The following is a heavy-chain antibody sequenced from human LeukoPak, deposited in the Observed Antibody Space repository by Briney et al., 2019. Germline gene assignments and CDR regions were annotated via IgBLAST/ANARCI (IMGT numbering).Heavy chain of an antibody. V-gene: IGHV1-46*01. CDR3: ARDFNEPNDAFDI. CDR1: GYTFTSYY. CDR2: INPSGGGT. D-gene: IGHD1-1*01. J-gene: IGHJ3*02. Sequence: ASVKVSCKASGYTFTSYYMHWVRQAPGQGLEWMGIINPSGGGTSYAQKFQGRVTMTRDTSTSTVYMELSSLRSEDTAVYYCARDFNEPNDAFDIWGQGTMVTVSS.